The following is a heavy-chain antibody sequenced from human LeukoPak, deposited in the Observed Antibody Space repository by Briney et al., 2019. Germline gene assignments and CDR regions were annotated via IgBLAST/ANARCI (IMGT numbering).Heavy chain of an antibody. CDR3: AREGGWELLYRWFDP. Sequence: VASVKVSCKASGYTFTDYYMHWVRQAPGQGLEWMGWIIPNSGGTNYAQKFQGRVTMTRDTSINTAYMELSRLTSDDTAVYYCAREGGWELLYRWFDPWGQGSLVTVSS. CDR2: IIPNSGGT. V-gene: IGHV1-2*02. D-gene: IGHD1-26*01. CDR1: GYTFTDYY. J-gene: IGHJ5*02.